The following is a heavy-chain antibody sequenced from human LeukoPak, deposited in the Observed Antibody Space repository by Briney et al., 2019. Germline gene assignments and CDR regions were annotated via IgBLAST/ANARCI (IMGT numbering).Heavy chain of an antibody. V-gene: IGHV3-53*01. D-gene: IGHD4-17*01. CDR3: ARDPAGDGDYGYYYYGMDV. Sequence: PGGSLRLSCAASGFTVSSNYMSWVRQAPGKGLEWVSVIYSGGSTYYADSVKGRFTISRDNSKNTLYLQMNSLRAEDTAVYYCARDPAGDGDYGYYYYGMDVWGQGTTVTVSS. J-gene: IGHJ6*02. CDR2: IYSGGST. CDR1: GFTVSSNY.